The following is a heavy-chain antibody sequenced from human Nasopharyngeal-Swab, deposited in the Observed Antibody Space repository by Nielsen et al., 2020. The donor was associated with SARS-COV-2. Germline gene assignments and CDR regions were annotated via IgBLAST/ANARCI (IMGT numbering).Heavy chain of an antibody. D-gene: IGHD1-26*01. Sequence: WIRQPPGKGLEWVSGISGSGSTTYYADSVKGRFTIFRDNSKKTLNLQMNSLRAEDTAVYYCVKTDRIGVGHQFDYWGQGTLVTVSS. V-gene: IGHV3-23*01. CDR3: VKTDRIGVGHQFDY. CDR2: ISGSGSTT. J-gene: IGHJ4*02.